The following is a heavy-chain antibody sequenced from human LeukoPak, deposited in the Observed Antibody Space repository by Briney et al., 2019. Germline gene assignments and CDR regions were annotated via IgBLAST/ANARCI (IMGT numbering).Heavy chain of an antibody. V-gene: IGHV3-11*03. J-gene: IGHJ4*02. Sequence: RGSLRLSCAASGFTLSDYYMSWVRQAAGKGLEWVSYISSSSSYINYADSVKGRFTITRDNAKNSLYLQMNSLRVEDTAVYYCAGGRVGQFLDYWGQGTLVTVSS. D-gene: IGHD3-16*01. CDR1: GFTLSDYY. CDR3: AGGRVGQFLDY. CDR2: ISSSSSYI.